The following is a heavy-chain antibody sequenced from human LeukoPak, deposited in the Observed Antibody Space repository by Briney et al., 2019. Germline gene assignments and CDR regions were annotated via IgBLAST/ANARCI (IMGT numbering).Heavy chain of an antibody. CDR2: MNPNSGNT. Sequence: ASVKVSCKASGYTFTNDDINWLRQATGQGLEWMGWMNPNSGNTGYAQKFQGRVTMTEDTSTDTAYMELSSLRSEDTAVYYCATTFSWGQRTLVTVSS. D-gene: IGHD1/OR15-1a*01. V-gene: IGHV1-8*01. J-gene: IGHJ5*02. CDR3: ATTFS. CDR1: GYTFTNDD.